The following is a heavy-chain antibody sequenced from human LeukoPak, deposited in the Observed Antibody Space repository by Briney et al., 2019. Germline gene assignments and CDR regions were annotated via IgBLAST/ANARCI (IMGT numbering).Heavy chain of an antibody. D-gene: IGHD1-26*01. CDR1: GFTFSSYW. CDR3: AISRYSGTSLDY. J-gene: IGHJ4*02. V-gene: IGHV3-74*01. Sequence: GGSLRLSCAASGFTFSSYWMHWVRQAPGKGLVWVSRINSNGGTTTYADSVKGRFTISRDNAKSTLYLQMNSLRIEDTAVYYCAISRYSGTSLDYWGQGSLVTVPS. CDR2: INSNGGTT.